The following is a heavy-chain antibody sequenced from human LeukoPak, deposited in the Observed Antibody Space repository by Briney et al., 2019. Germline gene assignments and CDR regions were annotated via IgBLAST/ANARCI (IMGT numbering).Heavy chain of an antibody. V-gene: IGHV3-7*01. J-gene: IGHJ5*02. CDR2: IKQDGSEK. CDR3: ARGTRYCSSTSCYGGRWFDP. CDR1: GFTFSSYW. Sequence: GGSLRLSCAASGFTFSSYWMSWVRQAPGKGLEWVVNIKQDGSEKYYVDSVKGRFTISRDNAKNSLYLQMNSLRAEDTAVYYCARGTRYCSSTSCYGGRWFDPWGQGTLVTVSS. D-gene: IGHD2-2*01.